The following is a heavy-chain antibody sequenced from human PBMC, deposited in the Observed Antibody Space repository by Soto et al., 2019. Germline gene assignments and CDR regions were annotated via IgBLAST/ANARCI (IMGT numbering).Heavy chain of an antibody. J-gene: IGHJ3*02. CDR1: GGTFSSYT. V-gene: IGHV1-69*02. CDR3: ARGRDYDILTGYYGDAFDI. CDR2: IIPILGIA. Sequence: SVKVSCKASGGTFSSYTISWVRQAPGQGLEWMGRIIPILGIANYAQKFQGRVTITADKSTSTAYMELSSLRSEDTAVYYCARGRDYDILTGYYGDAFDIWGQRTMDTVSS. D-gene: IGHD3-9*01.